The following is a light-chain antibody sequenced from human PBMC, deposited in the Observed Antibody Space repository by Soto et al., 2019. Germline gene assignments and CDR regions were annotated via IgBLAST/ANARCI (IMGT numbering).Light chain of an antibody. Sequence: EIVMTQSPATLSVSPGERATLSCRASQSVSSNLAWYQQKPCQAPRLLIYGASTRATGIPARFSGSGSGTEFPLTIGSVLSEDFVVYYCQQYTNCPPIIFGQGTRLEIK. CDR3: QQYTNCPPII. J-gene: IGKJ5*01. V-gene: IGKV3-15*01. CDR1: QSVSSN. CDR2: GAS.